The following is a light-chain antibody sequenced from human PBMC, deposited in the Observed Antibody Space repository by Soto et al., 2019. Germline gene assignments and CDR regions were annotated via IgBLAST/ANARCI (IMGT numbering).Light chain of an antibody. V-gene: IGLV2-14*03. CDR2: DVS. Sequence: QSALTQPASVSGSPGQSITISCTGTSSDVGGYNYVSWYQQHPGKAPKLMIYDVSNRPSGVSNRFSGSKSGNTASLTISGLQAEDETDYCCTSYTSSSTLGVVFGGGTKLTFL. J-gene: IGLJ2*01. CDR3: TSYTSSSTLGVV. CDR1: SSDVGGYNY.